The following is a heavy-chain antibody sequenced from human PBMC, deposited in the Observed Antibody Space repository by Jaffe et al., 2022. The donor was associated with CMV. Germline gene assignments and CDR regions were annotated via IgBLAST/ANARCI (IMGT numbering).Heavy chain of an antibody. Sequence: EVQLVESGGGLVQPGRSLRLSCTASGFTFGDYAMSWVRQAPGKGLEWVGFIRSKAYGGTTEYAASVKGRFTISRDDSKSIAYLQMNSLKTEDTAVYYCTRDRWELLLGGYYYYYYMDVWGKGTTVTVSS. CDR1: GFTFGDYA. CDR2: IRSKAYGGTT. J-gene: IGHJ6*03. V-gene: IGHV3-49*04. CDR3: TRDRWELLLGGYYYYYYMDV. D-gene: IGHD1-26*01.